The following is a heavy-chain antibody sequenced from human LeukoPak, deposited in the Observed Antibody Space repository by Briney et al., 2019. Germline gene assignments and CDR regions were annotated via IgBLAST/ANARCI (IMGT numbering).Heavy chain of an antibody. J-gene: IGHJ4*02. CDR3: ARDDDLAAAGIYYI. Sequence: SQTLSLTCAISGDSVSSNNAAWNWIRQSPSRGLEWLGRTYYRFKWYNDYAVSVKSRITINPDTSKNRFSLQLNSVTPEDTAVYYCARDDDLAAAGIYYIWGQGTLVTVSS. CDR2: TYYRFKWYN. D-gene: IGHD6-13*01. CDR1: GDSVSSNNAA. V-gene: IGHV6-1*01.